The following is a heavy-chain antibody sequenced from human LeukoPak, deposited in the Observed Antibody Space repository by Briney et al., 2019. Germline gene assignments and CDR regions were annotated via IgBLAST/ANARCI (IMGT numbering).Heavy chain of an antibody. CDR3: ARDRIESGYSYGYLWYFDL. Sequence: SQTLSLTCTVSGGSISSGDYCWSWIRQPPGKGLEWIGYIYYSGSTYYNPSLKSRVTISVDTSKNQFSLKLSSVTAADTAVYYCARDRIESGYSYGYLWYFDLWGRGTLVTVSS. V-gene: IGHV4-30-4*01. D-gene: IGHD5-18*01. CDR1: GGSISSGDYC. J-gene: IGHJ2*01. CDR2: IYYSGST.